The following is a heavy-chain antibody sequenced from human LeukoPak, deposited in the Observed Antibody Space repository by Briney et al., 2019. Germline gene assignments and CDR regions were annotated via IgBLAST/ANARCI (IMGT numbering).Heavy chain of an antibody. CDR2: IYSGGSA. CDR3: ARGLGGSVDY. Sequence: GSLRLSCAASGFTVSSNYLSWVRQAPGKGLEWVSVIYSGGSAYYADSVKGRFTISRDNSKNTVFLQMNSLRAEDTAVYYCARGLGGSVDYWGQGTLVTVSS. V-gene: IGHV3-53*01. CDR1: GFTVSSNY. J-gene: IGHJ4*02. D-gene: IGHD1-26*01.